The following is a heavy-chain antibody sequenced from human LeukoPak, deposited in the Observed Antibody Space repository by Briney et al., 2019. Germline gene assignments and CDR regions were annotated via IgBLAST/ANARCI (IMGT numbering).Heavy chain of an antibody. V-gene: IGHV4-34*01. CDR3: ARGDTMVRGVMVAIDI. CDR2: INHSGST. D-gene: IGHD3-10*01. J-gene: IGHJ3*02. Sequence: PSETLSLTCAVYGGSFSGYYWSWIRQPPGKGLEWIGEINHSGSTNYNPSLKSRVTISVDTSKNQFSLKLSSVTAADTAVYYCARGDTMVRGVMVAIDIWGQGTMVTVSS. CDR1: GGSFSGYY.